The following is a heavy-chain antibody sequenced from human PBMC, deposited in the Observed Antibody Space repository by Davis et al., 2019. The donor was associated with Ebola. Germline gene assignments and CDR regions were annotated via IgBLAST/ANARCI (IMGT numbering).Heavy chain of an antibody. J-gene: IGHJ4*02. Sequence: GESLKISCAASGFAFSNYELNWVRQAPGKGLEWLSYIDGSGDTVYYAESVRGRFTISRDNAKNSLYMEMNSLRVEETAVYYCARETAHCGGDCYDYWGQGTLVTVSS. CDR3: ARETAHCGGDCYDY. V-gene: IGHV3-48*03. D-gene: IGHD2-21*01. CDR1: GFAFSNYE. CDR2: IDGSGDTV.